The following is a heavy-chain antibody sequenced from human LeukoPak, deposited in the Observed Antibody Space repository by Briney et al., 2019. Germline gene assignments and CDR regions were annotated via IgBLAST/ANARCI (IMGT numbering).Heavy chain of an antibody. V-gene: IGHV4-34*01. J-gene: IGHJ4*02. CDR3: ARGRVGKYK. CDR2: INHSGST. CDR1: GGSFSGYY. Sequence: SETLSLTCAVYGGSFSGYYWSWIRQPPGKGLEWIGEINHSGSTNYNPSLKSRVTISVDTSKNQFSLKLSSVTAADTAVYYCARGRVGKYKWGQGTLVTVSS. D-gene: IGHD4-23*01.